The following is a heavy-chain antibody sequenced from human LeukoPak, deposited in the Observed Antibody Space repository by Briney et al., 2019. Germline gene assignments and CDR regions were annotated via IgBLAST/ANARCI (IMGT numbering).Heavy chain of an antibody. CDR2: ISAYNGNT. CDR1: GYTFTSYG. Sequence: ASVKVSCKASGYTFTSYGISWVRQAPGQGLEWMGWISAYNGNTNYAQKLQGRVTMTTDTSTSTAYMELRSLRSDDTAVYYCARTPPLLMVRGVIDWFDPWGQGTLVTVSS. D-gene: IGHD3-10*01. V-gene: IGHV1-18*01. J-gene: IGHJ5*02. CDR3: ARTPPLLMVRGVIDWFDP.